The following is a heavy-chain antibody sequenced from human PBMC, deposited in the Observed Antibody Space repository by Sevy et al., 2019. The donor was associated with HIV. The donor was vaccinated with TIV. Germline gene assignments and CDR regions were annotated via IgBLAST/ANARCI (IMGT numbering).Heavy chain of an antibody. CDR1: GFTFSSYS. V-gene: IGHV3-48*01. CDR3: ARTRGDIVATITGFDY. CDR2: ISSNSSTI. J-gene: IGHJ4*02. D-gene: IGHD5-12*01. Sequence: GGSLRLSCAASGFTFSSYSMNWVRQAPGKGLEWVSYISSNSSTIYYADSVKGRFTISRDNAKNSLYLQMNSLRAEDTAVYYCARTRGDIVATITGFDYWGQGTLVTVSS.